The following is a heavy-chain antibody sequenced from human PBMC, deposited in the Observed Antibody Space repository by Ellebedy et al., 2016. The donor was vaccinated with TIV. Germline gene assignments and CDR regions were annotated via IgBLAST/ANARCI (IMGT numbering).Heavy chain of an antibody. D-gene: IGHD6-19*01. CDR1: GWSSSGYS. V-gene: IGHV4-34*01. Sequence: MPSETLSLTCAVYGWSSSGYSWSWIRQPPGKGLEWIGAINHSGSTNYNPSLKSRVTISVDTSKNQFSLKVSSVTAADTAVYYCARHPLEWLVGPTYFDYWGPGTLITVSS. CDR2: INHSGST. CDR3: ARHPLEWLVGPTYFDY. J-gene: IGHJ4*02.